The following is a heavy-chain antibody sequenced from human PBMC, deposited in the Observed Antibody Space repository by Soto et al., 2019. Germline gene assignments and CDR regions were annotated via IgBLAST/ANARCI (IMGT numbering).Heavy chain of an antibody. D-gene: IGHD6-13*01. CDR1: GFTFRSHG. CDR3: AKDRSSSWAFDY. CDR2: ISYDGSNK. Sequence: QVQLVESGGGVVQPGRSLRLACAASGFTFRSHGMHWVRQAPGKGLEWVAVISYDGSNKYYADSVKGRFTVSRDDSKNTLYLKMNSLKPEDTAVYYCAKDRSSSWAFDYWGQGTLVIVSS. J-gene: IGHJ4*02. V-gene: IGHV3-30*18.